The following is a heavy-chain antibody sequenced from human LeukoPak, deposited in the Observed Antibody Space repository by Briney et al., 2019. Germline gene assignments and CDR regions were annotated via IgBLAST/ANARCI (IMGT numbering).Heavy chain of an antibody. CDR3: ARAGIAAAPDY. V-gene: IGHV4-59*01. D-gene: IGHD6-13*01. CDR2: IYYSGST. J-gene: IGHJ4*02. Sequence: SETLSLTCTVSGGSISSYYWSWIRQPPGKGLEWIGYIYYSGSTNYNPSLKSRVTMSVDTSKNQFSLKLSSVTAADTAVYYCARAGIAAAPDYWGQGTLVTVSS. CDR1: GGSISSYY.